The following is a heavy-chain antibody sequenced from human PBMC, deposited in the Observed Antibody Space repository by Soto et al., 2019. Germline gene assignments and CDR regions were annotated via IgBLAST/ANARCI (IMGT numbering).Heavy chain of an antibody. Sequence: SETLSLTCTVSGGSISSGGYYWSWIRQHQGKGLEWIGYIYYSGSTYYNPSLKSRVTISVDTSKNQFSLKLSSVTAADTAVYYWAIVFRYDSGGDHRAFDYWGQGTLVTVSS. D-gene: IGHD3-22*01. V-gene: IGHV4-31*03. CDR1: GGSISSGGYY. CDR3: AIVFRYDSGGDHRAFDY. CDR2: IYYSGST. J-gene: IGHJ4*02.